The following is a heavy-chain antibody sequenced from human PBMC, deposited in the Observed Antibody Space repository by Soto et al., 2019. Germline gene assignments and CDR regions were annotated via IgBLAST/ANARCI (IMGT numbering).Heavy chain of an antibody. CDR2: INHSGST. D-gene: IGHD3-10*01. J-gene: IGHJ4*02. V-gene: IGHV4-34*01. Sequence: QVQLQQWGAGLLKPSETLSLTCAVYGGSFSGYYWSWIRQPPGKGLEWIGEINHSGSTNYNPSLKSRVTISVDTAKNQFSLKLSSVTAADTAVYYCAGERRVVRGVKAWVSVDYWGQGTLVTVSS. CDR3: AGERRVVRGVKAWVSVDY. CDR1: GGSFSGYY.